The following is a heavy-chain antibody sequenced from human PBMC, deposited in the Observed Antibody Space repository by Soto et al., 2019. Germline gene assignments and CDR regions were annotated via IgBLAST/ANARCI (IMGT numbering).Heavy chain of an antibody. V-gene: IGHV4-4*02. Sequence: SETLSLTCAVSGVSLTSGNWWTWVRQSPQRGLEYIGEIFHDGTANYYPSFERRVAMSVDTSRNQFSLQLTSVTAADTAVYFCARRVYDTRLNYMNFDVWGPGTLVTV. D-gene: IGHD3-10*01. CDR1: GVSLTSGNW. CDR3: ARRVYDTRLNYMNFDV. J-gene: IGHJ4*02. CDR2: IFHDGTA.